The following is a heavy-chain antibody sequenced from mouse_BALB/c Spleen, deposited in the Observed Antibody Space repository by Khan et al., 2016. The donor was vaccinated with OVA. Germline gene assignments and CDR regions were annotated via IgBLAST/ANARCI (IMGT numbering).Heavy chain of an antibody. CDR2: INPSSGYT. CDR3: GREGAEYRNDGWFAY. J-gene: IGHJ3*01. Sequence: QIQLVQSGAELARPGASVKMSCKASGYTFTSYTMHWVKQRPGQGLEWIGYINPSSGYTNYNQKFKDKATLTADKSSSTAYMQLRSLTSEDSAVSYCGREGAEYRNDGWFAYWGQGTLVTVSA. CDR1: GYTFTSYT. V-gene: IGHV1-4*01. D-gene: IGHD2-14*01.